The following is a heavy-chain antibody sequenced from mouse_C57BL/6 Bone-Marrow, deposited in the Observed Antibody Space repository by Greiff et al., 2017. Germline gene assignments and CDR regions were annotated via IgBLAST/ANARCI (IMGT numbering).Heavy chain of an antibody. Sequence: QVQLQQPGAELVKPGASVKLSCKASGYTFTSYWMHWVKQRPGQGLEWIGMIHPNSGSTNYNEKFKSKATLTVDKSSSTAYMQLSSLTSEDSAVYYCARSGGWVTGPFAYWGQGTLVTVSA. D-gene: IGHD2-2*01. CDR2: IHPNSGST. J-gene: IGHJ3*01. CDR3: ARSGGWVTGPFAY. V-gene: IGHV1-64*01. CDR1: GYTFTSYW.